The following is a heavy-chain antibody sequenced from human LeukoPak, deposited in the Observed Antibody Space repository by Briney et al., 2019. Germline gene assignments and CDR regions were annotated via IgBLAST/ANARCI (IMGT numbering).Heavy chain of an antibody. CDR2: ISDDGNRK. J-gene: IGHJ4*02. Sequence: GGSLRLSCAASGFTFSNYGIHWVRQAPGKGLEWVTYISDDGNRKYYADSVQGRFSISRDNSKNTVDLQMNGLRAEDTAVYICARDFSGKYCIDYWGRGTLVTVSS. CDR1: GFTFSNYG. D-gene: IGHD1-26*01. CDR3: ARDFSGKYCIDY. V-gene: IGHV3-30*03.